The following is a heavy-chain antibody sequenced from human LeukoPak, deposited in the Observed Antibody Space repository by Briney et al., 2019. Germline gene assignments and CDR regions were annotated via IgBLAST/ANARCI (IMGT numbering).Heavy chain of an antibody. CDR2: IRYDGSNK. Sequence: GGSLRLSCAASGFTFSSYGMHWVRQTPGKGLEWVAFIRYDGSNKYYADSVKGRFTISRDNSKNTLYLQMNSLRAEDTAVYYCAKDAEWLSSYYYYMDVWGKGTTVTISS. J-gene: IGHJ6*03. CDR1: GFTFSSYG. CDR3: AKDAEWLSSYYYYMDV. V-gene: IGHV3-30*02. D-gene: IGHD6-19*01.